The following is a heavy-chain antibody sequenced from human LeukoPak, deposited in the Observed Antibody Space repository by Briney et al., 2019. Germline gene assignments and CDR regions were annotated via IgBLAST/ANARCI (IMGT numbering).Heavy chain of an antibody. D-gene: IGHD3/OR15-3a*01. V-gene: IGHV1-18*01. CDR3: CAGLVAHYYMDV. Sequence: GASVKVSCKASGYTFTSYAMNWVRQAPGQGLEWMGWISAYNGNTNYAQKLQGRVTMTTDTSTSTAYMELRSLRSDDTAVYYCCAGLVAHYYMDVWGKGTTVTISS. CDR1: GYTFTSYA. CDR2: ISAYNGNT. J-gene: IGHJ6*03.